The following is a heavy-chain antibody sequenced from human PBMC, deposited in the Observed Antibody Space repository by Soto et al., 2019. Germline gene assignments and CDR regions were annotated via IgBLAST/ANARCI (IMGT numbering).Heavy chain of an antibody. CDR2: ITWNSGSI. Sequence: GGSLRLSCAASGFTFHDYAMHWVRQGQGKCLEWVSCITWNSGSIDYADSVKGRFTISRDNAKNSLYLQMNSLRPEDTALYYCAKDIREYSTGWTYFDYWGHGTLVTVSS. V-gene: IGHV3-9*01. D-gene: IGHD6-19*01. J-gene: IGHJ4*01. CDR1: GFTFHDYA. CDR3: AKDIREYSTGWTYFDY.